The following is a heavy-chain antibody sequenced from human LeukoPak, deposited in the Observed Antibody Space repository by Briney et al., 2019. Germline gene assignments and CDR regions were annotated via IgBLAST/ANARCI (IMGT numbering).Heavy chain of an antibody. Sequence: SGGSLRLSWAASGFTFSSYGMSWVRPAPGKGLEWVSAISGSGGSTYYADSVKGRFTISRDNSKNTLYLQMNSLRAEDTAVYYCAKIWFGELYYMDVWGKGTTVTISS. CDR3: AKIWFGELYYMDV. D-gene: IGHD3-10*01. CDR2: ISGSGGST. J-gene: IGHJ6*03. V-gene: IGHV3-23*01. CDR1: GFTFSSYG.